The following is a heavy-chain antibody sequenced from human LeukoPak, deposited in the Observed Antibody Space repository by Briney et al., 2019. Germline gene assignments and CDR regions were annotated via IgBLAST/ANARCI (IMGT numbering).Heavy chain of an antibody. J-gene: IGHJ5*02. V-gene: IGHV3-23*01. Sequence: LRPSCAASGFAPSVYATGGGRRTPRGGVGRGSAICITGGSTYYADSVTGRFTISRDNSKNTLYLQMNSLRAEDTAVYYCAKGRKGIAVWFGWFDPWGQGTLVTVSS. D-gene: IGHD6-19*01. CDR3: AKGRKGIAVWFGWFDP. CDR1: GFAPSVYA. CDR2: ICITGGST.